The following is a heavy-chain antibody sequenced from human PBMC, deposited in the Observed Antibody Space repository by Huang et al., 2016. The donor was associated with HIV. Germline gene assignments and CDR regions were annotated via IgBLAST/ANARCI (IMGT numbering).Heavy chain of an antibody. Sequence: QVQLQQWGAGLLRPSETLSLTCAVYGGSFSGYYGTGIRQPPGKGLEWIGEINHRESTNYNPSLKSRDTIAVDTSRNQFSLTLTSVTAADTAVYYCARGQGGYYYYYMDVWGKGTTVTVSS. CDR1: GGSFSGYY. V-gene: IGHV4-34*01. J-gene: IGHJ6*03. CDR2: INHREST. CDR3: ARGQGGYYYYYMDV.